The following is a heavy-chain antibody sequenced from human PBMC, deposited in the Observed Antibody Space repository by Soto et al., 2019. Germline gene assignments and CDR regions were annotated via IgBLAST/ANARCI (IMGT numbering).Heavy chain of an antibody. CDR1: GFTFTNYA. Sequence: QEPLVDSGGGVVQPGGSLRLSCAASGFTFTNYAMHWVRQAPGKGLEWVAVISYDGTNKYYADSVKGRFAISRENSKYTLHLQRGGLSDEDTAVYYCARDGWTSSPWYFDLWGRGTLVTVSS. CDR3: ARDGWTSSPWYFDL. V-gene: IGHV3-30*03. CDR2: ISYDGTNK. D-gene: IGHD2-2*01. J-gene: IGHJ2*01.